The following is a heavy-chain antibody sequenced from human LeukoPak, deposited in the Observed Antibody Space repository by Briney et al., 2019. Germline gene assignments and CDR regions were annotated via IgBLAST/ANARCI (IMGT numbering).Heavy chain of an antibody. J-gene: IGHJ6*02. CDR2: IYYSGST. Sequence: PSETLSLTCTVSGGSISSYYWSWIRQPPGKGLEWIGYIYYSGSTNYNPSLKSRVTISVDTSKNQFSLRLSSVTAADTAVYYCARMYSSSWSLGGMDVWGQGTTVTVSS. CDR1: GGSISSYY. V-gene: IGHV4-59*01. D-gene: IGHD6-13*01. CDR3: ARMYSSSWSLGGMDV.